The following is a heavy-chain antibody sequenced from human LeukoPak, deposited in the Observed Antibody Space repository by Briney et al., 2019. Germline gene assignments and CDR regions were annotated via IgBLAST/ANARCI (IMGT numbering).Heavy chain of an antibody. CDR2: ISGDGSSI. CDR3: ARSSSGVYVQ. V-gene: IGHV3-74*01. Sequence: GGSLRLSCVASGFTFSNYYMHWVRQVPGKGPVWVSRISGDGSSILYADSVKGRFTISRDNAKNSLYVQMNSLRADDSAVYYCARSSSGVYVQWGQGTLVTVSS. J-gene: IGHJ4*02. D-gene: IGHD2-15*01. CDR1: GFTFSNYY.